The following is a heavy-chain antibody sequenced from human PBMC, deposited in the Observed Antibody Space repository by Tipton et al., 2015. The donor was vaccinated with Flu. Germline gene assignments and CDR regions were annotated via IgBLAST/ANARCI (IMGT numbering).Heavy chain of an antibody. D-gene: IGHD6-19*01. V-gene: IGHV4-61*02. Sequence: TLSLTCTVSGGSISRGSYYYNWIRQPAGEGLEWIGRIYTNTNTNYKASLKSRVTISVDTSKNQFSLKLSSVTAADTAVYYCARVLVAGTGPLFDYWGQGTLVTVSS. J-gene: IGHJ4*02. CDR2: IYTNTNT. CDR3: ARVLVAGTGPLFDY. CDR1: GGSISRGSYY.